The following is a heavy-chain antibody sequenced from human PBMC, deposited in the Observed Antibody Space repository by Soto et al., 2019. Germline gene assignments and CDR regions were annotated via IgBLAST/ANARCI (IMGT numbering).Heavy chain of an antibody. J-gene: IGHJ4*02. Sequence: PSETLSLTCAVYGGSFSGYYWTWIRQPPGTGLEWIGEINHSGSTNYNPSLKSRVTISVDTSKNQFSLKLSSVTAADTAVYYCARAAPRYCSGGSCYSGGDYWGQGTLVT. CDR3: ARAAPRYCSGGSCYSGGDY. CDR1: GGSFSGYY. CDR2: INHSGST. D-gene: IGHD2-15*01. V-gene: IGHV4-34*01.